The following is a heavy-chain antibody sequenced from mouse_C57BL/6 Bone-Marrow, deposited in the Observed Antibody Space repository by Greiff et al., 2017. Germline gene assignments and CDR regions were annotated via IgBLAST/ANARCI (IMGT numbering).Heavy chain of an antibody. CDR2: IDPSDSYT. Sequence: QVQLQQPVAELVMPGASVKLSCKASGYTFTSYWMHWVKQRPGQGLEWIGEIDPSDSYTNYNQKFKGKSTLTVDKSSSTAYMQLSSLTSEDSAVYYCAREGWLLPFADWGQGTLVTVSA. V-gene: IGHV1-69*01. CDR1: GYTFTSYW. J-gene: IGHJ3*01. CDR3: AREGWLLPFAD. D-gene: IGHD2-3*01.